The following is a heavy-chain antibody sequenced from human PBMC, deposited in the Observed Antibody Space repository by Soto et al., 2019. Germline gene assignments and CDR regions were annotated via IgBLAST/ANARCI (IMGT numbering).Heavy chain of an antibody. J-gene: IGHJ6*02. V-gene: IGHV1-69*01. Sequence: QVQLVQSGAEVKKPGSSVKVSCKASGGTFSSYAISWVRQAPGQGLEWMGGIIPIFGTANYAQKFQGRVTITADESTSTAYMELSSLRSEDTAVYDCARRDALDYLLKFSGMDVWGQGTTVTVSS. CDR3: ARRDALDYLLKFSGMDV. D-gene: IGHD4-17*01. CDR1: GGTFSSYA. CDR2: IIPIFGTA.